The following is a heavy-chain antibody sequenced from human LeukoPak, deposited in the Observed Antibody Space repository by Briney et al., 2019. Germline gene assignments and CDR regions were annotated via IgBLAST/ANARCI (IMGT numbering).Heavy chain of an antibody. CDR3: AREGTGIAVAPYYYYYGMDV. Sequence: ASVKVSCKASGYTFTSYAMHWVRQAPGQRLEWMGWINAGNGNTKYSQKSQGRVTITRDTSASTAYMELSSLRSEDTAVYYCAREGTGIAVAPYYYYYGMDVWGQGTTVTVSS. CDR2: INAGNGNT. D-gene: IGHD6-19*01. CDR1: GYTFTSYA. J-gene: IGHJ6*02. V-gene: IGHV1-3*01.